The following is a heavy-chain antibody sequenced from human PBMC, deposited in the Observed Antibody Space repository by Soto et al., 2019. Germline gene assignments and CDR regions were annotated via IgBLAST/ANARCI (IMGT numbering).Heavy chain of an antibody. CDR1: GGSIRSYY. CDR2: IYTSGTT. J-gene: IGHJ6*02. CDR3: AREGASGFGMDV. Sequence: SETLSLTCTVSGGSIRSYYWSWIRQPAGKPLEWIGRIYTSGTTNYNPSLMSRVTMLVDTSKNHFSLKLTSVTAADTAIYYCAREGASGFGMDVWGQGTTVTVSS. D-gene: IGHD1-26*01. V-gene: IGHV4-4*07.